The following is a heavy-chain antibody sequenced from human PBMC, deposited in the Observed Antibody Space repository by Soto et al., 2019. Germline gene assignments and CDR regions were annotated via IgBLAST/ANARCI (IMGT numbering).Heavy chain of an antibody. D-gene: IGHD2-2*01. CDR1: CGSFSGYY. V-gene: IGHV4-34*01. J-gene: IGHJ4*02. Sequence: SETLSLTCAVYCGSFSGYYWSWIRQPPGKGLEWIGEINHSGSTNYNPSLKSRVTISVDTSKNQFSLKLSSVTAADTAVYYCARRSLDIVLVPAAIPQTTYYFAYWGQGTLVTVSS. CDR3: ARRSLDIVLVPAAIPQTTYYFAY. CDR2: INHSGST.